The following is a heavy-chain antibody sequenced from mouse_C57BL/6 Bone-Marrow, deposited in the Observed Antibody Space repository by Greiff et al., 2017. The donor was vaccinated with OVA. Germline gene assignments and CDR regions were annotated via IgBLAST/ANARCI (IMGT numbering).Heavy chain of an antibody. CDR3: ARTVYSNYPAWFAY. V-gene: IGHV1-19*01. J-gene: IGHJ3*01. Sequence: VQLQQSGPVLVKPGASVKMSCKASGYTFTDYYMNWVKQSHGKSLEWIGVINPYNGGTSYNQKFKGKATLTVDKSSSTAYMELNSLTSEDSAVYYCARTVYSNYPAWFAYWGQGTLVTVSA. CDR2: INPYNGGT. CDR1: GYTFTDYY. D-gene: IGHD2-5*01.